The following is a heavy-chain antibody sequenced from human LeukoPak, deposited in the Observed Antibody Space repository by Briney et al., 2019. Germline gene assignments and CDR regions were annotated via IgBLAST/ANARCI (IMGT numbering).Heavy chain of an antibody. D-gene: IGHD3-10*01. V-gene: IGHV3-15*01. Sequence: GGSIRLSSAASGFTFSNAWMSWVRQAPGKGLEWVGRIKSKTDGGTTDYAAPVKGRFTISRDDSKNTLYLQMNSLKTEDTAVYYCTTVYRGDVVDYWGQGTLVTVSS. J-gene: IGHJ4*02. CDR1: GFTFSNAW. CDR2: IKSKTDGGTT. CDR3: TTVYRGDVVDY.